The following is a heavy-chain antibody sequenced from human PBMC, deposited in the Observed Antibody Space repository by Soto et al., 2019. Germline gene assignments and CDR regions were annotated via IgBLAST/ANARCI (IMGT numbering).Heavy chain of an antibody. D-gene: IGHD4-17*01. V-gene: IGHV3-9*01. J-gene: IGHJ6*03. CDR3: AKDGGPGVTTLYMAV. CDR2: ISWNSGSI. Sequence: GGSLRLSCAASRFPFADYSMHWVRQAPGKGLEWVSGISWNSGSIGYADSVKGRFTISRDNPKNSLYLQMNSLRAEDTALYSCAKDGGPGVTTLYMAVWGKGPTVPVSS. CDR1: RFPFADYS.